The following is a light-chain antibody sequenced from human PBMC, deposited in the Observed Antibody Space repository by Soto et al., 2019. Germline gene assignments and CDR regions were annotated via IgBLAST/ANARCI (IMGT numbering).Light chain of an antibody. V-gene: IGKV3-20*01. Sequence: ELVLTQSPATLSLSPGERATLSCRASQSVSSYLAWYQQKPGQAPRLLIYGGSSRATGIPDRFSGSGSGTDFTLIINRLEPEDVAIYYCQQYGGSPRITFGQGTKVDI. J-gene: IGKJ1*01. CDR3: QQYGGSPRIT. CDR1: QSVSSY. CDR2: GGS.